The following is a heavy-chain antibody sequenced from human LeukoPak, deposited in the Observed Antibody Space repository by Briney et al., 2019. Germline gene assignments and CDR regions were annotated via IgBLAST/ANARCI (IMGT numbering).Heavy chain of an antibody. CDR1: GFTFSSYG. J-gene: IGHJ4*01. V-gene: IGHV3-30*03. CDR3: ARAVYYSNYLGY. Sequence: PGGSLRLSCAASGFTFSSYGMHWVRQAPGKGLEWVAVISYDGSNKYYADSVKGRFTISRDNSKNTLYLQMNSLRAEDTAVYYCARAVYYSNYLGYWGQGTLVTVSS. D-gene: IGHD3-10*01. CDR2: ISYDGSNK.